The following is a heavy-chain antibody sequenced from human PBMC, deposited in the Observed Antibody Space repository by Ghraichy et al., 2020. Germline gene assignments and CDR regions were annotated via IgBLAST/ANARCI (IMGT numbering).Heavy chain of an antibody. D-gene: IGHD2-2*02. J-gene: IGHJ4*02. V-gene: IGHV1-69*06. Sequence: SVKVSCKASGGTFSSYAISWVRQAPGQGLEWMGGIIPIFGTANYAQKFQGRVTITADKSTSTAYMELSSLRSEDTAVYYCARALGYCSSTSCYTGGRYFDYWGQGTLVTVSS. CDR3: ARALGYCSSTSCYTGGRYFDY. CDR1: GGTFSSYA. CDR2: IIPIFGTA.